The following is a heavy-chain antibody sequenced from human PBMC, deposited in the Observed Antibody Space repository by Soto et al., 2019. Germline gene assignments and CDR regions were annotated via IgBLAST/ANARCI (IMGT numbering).Heavy chain of an antibody. D-gene: IGHD6-13*01. J-gene: IGHJ6*03. CDR2: IIPIFGTA. CDR1: GGTFSSYA. CDR3: ARPAAGTEASYYYYYMDV. Sequence: SVKVSCKASGGTFSSYAISWVRQAPGQGLEWMGGIIPIFGTANYAQKFKGRVTITADESTSTAYMELSSLRSEDTAVYYCARPAAGTEASYYYYYMDVWGKGTTVTVSS. V-gene: IGHV1-69*13.